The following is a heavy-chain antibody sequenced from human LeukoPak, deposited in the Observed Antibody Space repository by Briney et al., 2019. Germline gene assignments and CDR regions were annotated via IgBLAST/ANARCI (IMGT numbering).Heavy chain of an antibody. CDR3: TGNHGDDRPVY. CDR2: IKSKTNGGTI. V-gene: IGHV3-15*01. D-gene: IGHD4-17*01. Sequence: PGGSLRLSCVDSGFTYNNIWMSWVRQAPGKGLEWVGRIKSKTNGGTIDYAAPVKDRFTISRDASKNTLYLQMNTLRTEDTAVYYCTGNHGDDRPVYWGQGTLVTVSS. J-gene: IGHJ4*02. CDR1: GFTYNNIW.